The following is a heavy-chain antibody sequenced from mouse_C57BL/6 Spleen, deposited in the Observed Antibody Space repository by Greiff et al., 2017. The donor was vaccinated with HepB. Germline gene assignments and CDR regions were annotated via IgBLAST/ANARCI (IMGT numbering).Heavy chain of an antibody. CDR1: GFSFNTYA. Sequence: DVKLVESGGGLVQPKGSLKLSCAASGFSFNTYAMNWVRQAPGKGLEWVARIRSKSNNYATYYADSVKDRFTISRDDSESMLYLQMNNLKTEDTAMYCCVRQIYYYGSRYFDVWGTGTTVTVSS. CDR3: VRQIYYYGSRYFDV. J-gene: IGHJ1*03. D-gene: IGHD1-1*01. CDR2: IRSKSNNYAT. V-gene: IGHV10-1*01.